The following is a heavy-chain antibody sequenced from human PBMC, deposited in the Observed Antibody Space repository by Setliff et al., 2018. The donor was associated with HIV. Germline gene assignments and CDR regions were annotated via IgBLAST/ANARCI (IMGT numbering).Heavy chain of an antibody. CDR1: GFNFADYG. CDR3: ARGSNQGSGTEVDY. Sequence: GGSLRLSCIVSGFNFADYGMSWVRQVPGKGLEWVAGISWSGITTTYADSVKGRFTIFRDNAKNSLYMQMNTLGAEDTAFYYCARGSNQGSGTEVDYWGQGTQVTVSS. V-gene: IGHV3-20*04. CDR2: ISWSGITT. D-gene: IGHD3-10*01. J-gene: IGHJ4*02.